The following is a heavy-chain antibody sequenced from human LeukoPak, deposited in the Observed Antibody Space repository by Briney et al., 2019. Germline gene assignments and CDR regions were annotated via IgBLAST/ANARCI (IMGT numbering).Heavy chain of an antibody. D-gene: IGHD2-15*01. Sequence: GASVKVSCKASGYTFTSYDINWVRQATGQGLEWMGWMNPNSGNTGYAQKFQGRVTMTRNTSISTAYMELSSLRSEDTAVYYCARDTPVGAAFDYWGQGTLVTVSS. CDR1: GYTFTSYD. V-gene: IGHV1-8*01. J-gene: IGHJ4*02. CDR3: ARDTPVGAAFDY. CDR2: MNPNSGNT.